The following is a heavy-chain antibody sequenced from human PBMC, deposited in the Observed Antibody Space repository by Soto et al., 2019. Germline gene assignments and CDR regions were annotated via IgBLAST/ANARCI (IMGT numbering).Heavy chain of an antibody. J-gene: IGHJ3*01. Sequence: QITLKESGPTLVKPTQTLTLTCTFSGFSLSADGVGVGWIRQPPGKALEWLALIYWDDDQRYSPSLKTRLTISKDTSKNQLVLTMTNMDPVDTATYYCAHAYGGTSWPNVAFDVWGQGTVVPVSS. CDR1: GFSLSADGVG. D-gene: IGHD2-2*01. CDR2: IYWDDDQ. V-gene: IGHV2-5*02. CDR3: AHAYGGTSWPNVAFDV.